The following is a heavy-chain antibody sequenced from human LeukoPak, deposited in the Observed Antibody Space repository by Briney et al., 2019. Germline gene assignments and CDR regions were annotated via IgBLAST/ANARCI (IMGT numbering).Heavy chain of an antibody. CDR2: INPNSGGT. J-gene: IGHJ4*02. Sequence: ASVKVSCKASGYTFTDYYVHWVRQAPGQGLEWMGWINPNSGGTNYAQKFQGRVTMSRDTSISTAYMELSRLRSDDTAVYYCAREGPIVGATHLVDYWGQGTLVTVS. D-gene: IGHD1-26*01. CDR3: AREGPIVGATHLVDY. V-gene: IGHV1-2*02. CDR1: GYTFTDYY.